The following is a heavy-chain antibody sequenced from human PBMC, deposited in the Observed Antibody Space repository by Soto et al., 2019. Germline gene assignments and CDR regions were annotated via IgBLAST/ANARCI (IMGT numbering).Heavy chain of an antibody. CDR2: IKQDGSEK. CDR1: GFTFSSYW. J-gene: IGHJ2*01. CDR3: ARALDILTGYYPNWYFDL. D-gene: IGHD3-9*01. V-gene: IGHV3-7*01. Sequence: GGSLRLSCAASGFTFSSYWMSWVRQAPGKGLEWVANIKQDGSEKYYVDSVKGRFTISRDNAKNSLYLQMNSLRAEDTAVYYCARALDILTGYYPNWYFDLWGRGTLVTVST.